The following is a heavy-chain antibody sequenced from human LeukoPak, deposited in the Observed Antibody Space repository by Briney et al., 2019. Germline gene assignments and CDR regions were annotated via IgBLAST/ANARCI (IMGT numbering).Heavy chain of an antibody. V-gene: IGHV4-59*01. J-gene: IGHJ4*02. Sequence: SETLSLTCTVSGVSISSYYWSWIRRPPGKGLEWIGYIYYSGSTNYNPSLKSRVTISVDTSKNQFSLKLSSVTAADTAVYYCASLDVDTAMMHYWGQETLVTVSS. CDR3: ASLDVDTAMMHY. D-gene: IGHD5-18*01. CDR1: GVSISSYY. CDR2: IYYSGST.